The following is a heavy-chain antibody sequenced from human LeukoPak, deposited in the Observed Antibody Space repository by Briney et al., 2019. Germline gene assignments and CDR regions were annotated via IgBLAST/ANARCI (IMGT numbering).Heavy chain of an antibody. CDR2: IYYSGST. Sequence: SETLSLTCTVSGGSISSYYWSWIRKPPGKGLEWIGYIYYSGSTNYNPSLKSRVTISVDTSKNQFSLKLSSVTAADTAVYYCARHQVRGKTFDYWGQGTLVTVSS. V-gene: IGHV4-59*08. CDR3: ARHQVRGKTFDY. J-gene: IGHJ4*02. D-gene: IGHD3-10*01. CDR1: GGSISSYY.